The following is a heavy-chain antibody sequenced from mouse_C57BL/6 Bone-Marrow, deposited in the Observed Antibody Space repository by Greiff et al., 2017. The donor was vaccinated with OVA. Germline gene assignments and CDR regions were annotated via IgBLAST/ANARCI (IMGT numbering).Heavy chain of an antibody. D-gene: IGHD2-1*01. Sequence: ESGPELVKPGASVKISCKASGYAFSSSWMNWVKQRPGKGLEWIGRIYPGDGDTNYNGKFKGKATLTADKSSSTAYMQLSSLTSEDSVVYFCARRGYGNFRDYWGQGTTLTVSS. CDR2: IYPGDGDT. J-gene: IGHJ2*01. CDR3: ARRGYGNFRDY. V-gene: IGHV1-82*01. CDR1: GYAFSSSW.